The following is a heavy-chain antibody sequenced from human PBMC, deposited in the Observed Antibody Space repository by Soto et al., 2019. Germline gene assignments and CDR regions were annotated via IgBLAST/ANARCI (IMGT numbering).Heavy chain of an antibody. V-gene: IGHV4-59*01. J-gene: IGHJ5*02. CDR3: ARGYCSSTICYIWDNWFDP. CDR1: GGSISSYY. CDR2: IYYSGRT. D-gene: IGHD2-2*02. Sequence: SETLSLTCTVSGGSISSYYWSWILQPPGKGLEWIGYIYYSGRTNYNPSLKSRVTISVDTSKNQFSLKLSSVTAADTAVYYCARGYCSSTICYIWDNWFDPWGQGTLVTVS.